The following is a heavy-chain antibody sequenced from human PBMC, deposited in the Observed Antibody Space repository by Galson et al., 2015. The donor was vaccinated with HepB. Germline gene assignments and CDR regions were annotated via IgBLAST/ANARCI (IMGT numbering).Heavy chain of an antibody. CDR1: GGFISGYY. Sequence: ETLPLTCTVSGGFISGYYWRWIRQAALEGLEWIGYIYYSGSSNYNPSLRSRVPIAVDTSKYQFSLKLISVTAADTAVYYCARDRGGYDYVWGSYRYSDAYYYYGMDVWGQGTTVTVSS. J-gene: IGHJ6*02. CDR3: ARDRGGYDYVWGSYRYSDAYYYYGMDV. D-gene: IGHD3-16*02. CDR2: IYYSGSS. V-gene: IGHV4-59*01.